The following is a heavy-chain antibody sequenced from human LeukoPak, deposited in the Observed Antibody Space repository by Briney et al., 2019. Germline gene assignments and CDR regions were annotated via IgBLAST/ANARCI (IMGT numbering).Heavy chain of an antibody. CDR2: LSGSDTRT. Sequence: GGSLRLSCAVSGFTFSIYAMNWARQPPGKWLEWVSALSGSDTRTYYADSVKGRFTISRDNSKNTLYLQMNSLRAEDTAVYYCARVSGYYESSGYYQDNWFDPWGQGTLVTVSS. D-gene: IGHD3-22*01. CDR3: ARVSGYYESSGYYQDNWFDP. J-gene: IGHJ5*02. V-gene: IGHV3-23*01. CDR1: GFTFSIYA.